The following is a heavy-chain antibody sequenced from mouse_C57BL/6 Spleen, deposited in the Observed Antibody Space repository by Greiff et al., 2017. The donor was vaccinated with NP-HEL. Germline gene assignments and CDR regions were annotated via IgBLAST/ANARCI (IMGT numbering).Heavy chain of an antibody. CDR3: ARAITTVVAPYYFDY. CDR1: GFTFSSYA. CDR2: ISDGGSYT. J-gene: IGHJ2*01. V-gene: IGHV5-4*01. Sequence: EVHLVESGGGLVKPGGSLKLSCAASGFTFSSYAMSWVRQTPEKRLEWVATISDGGSYTYYPDNVKGRFTISRDNAKNNLYLQMSHLKSEDTAMYYCARAITTVVAPYYFDYWGQGTTLTVSS. D-gene: IGHD1-1*01.